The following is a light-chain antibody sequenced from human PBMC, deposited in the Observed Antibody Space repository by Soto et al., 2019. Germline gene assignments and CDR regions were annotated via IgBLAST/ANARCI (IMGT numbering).Light chain of an antibody. Sequence: QSVLTQPPSVSAAPGQEVTISCSGSSSNIGNNYVSWYQQLPGTAPKLLIYENNKRPSGIPDRFSGSKSGTSATLGITGRQTGDEADYYCGTWDSSLSAAVFGGGTQLTVL. V-gene: IGLV1-51*02. CDR3: GTWDSSLSAAV. J-gene: IGLJ7*01. CDR1: SSNIGNNY. CDR2: ENN.